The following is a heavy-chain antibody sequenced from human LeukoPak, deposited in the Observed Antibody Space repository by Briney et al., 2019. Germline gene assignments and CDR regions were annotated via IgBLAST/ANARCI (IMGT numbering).Heavy chain of an antibody. CDR1: GFTFSSYS. CDR3: AKDTSSSSWYHFDY. CDR2: ITSGSTFI. Sequence: GGSLRLSCAASGFTFSSYSMNWVRQAPGKGLEWVSFITSGSTFIYYADSVKGRFTISRDNAKNSLYLQMNSLRAEDTALYYCAKDTSSSSWYHFDYWGQGTLVTVSS. J-gene: IGHJ4*02. V-gene: IGHV3-21*04. D-gene: IGHD6-13*01.